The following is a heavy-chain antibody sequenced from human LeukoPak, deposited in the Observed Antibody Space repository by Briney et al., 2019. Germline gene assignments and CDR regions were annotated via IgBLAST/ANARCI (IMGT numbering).Heavy chain of an antibody. V-gene: IGHV3-30*02. CDR2: IRYDGSNK. J-gene: IGHJ4*02. Sequence: GGSLRLSCAASGFTFSSYGMHWVRQAPGKGLEWVAFIRYDGSNKYYADSVKGRFTISRDNSKNTLYLQMNSLRAEDTAVYYCAKDRRALYSSAVREYYFDYWGQGTLVTVSS. CDR3: AKDRRALYSSAVREYYFDY. D-gene: IGHD6-25*01. CDR1: GFTFSSYG.